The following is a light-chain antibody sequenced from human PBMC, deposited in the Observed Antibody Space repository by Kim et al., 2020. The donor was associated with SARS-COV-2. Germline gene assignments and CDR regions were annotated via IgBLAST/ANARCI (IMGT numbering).Light chain of an antibody. Sequence: QSVTISCTGTSSDVGGYNYVSWYQQHPGKAPKVMIYEVTKRPSGVPDRFSGSKSGNTASLTVSDLQAEDEADYYCSSYAGSNNLVFGGGTKLTVL. CDR2: EVT. V-gene: IGLV2-8*01. CDR3: SSYAGSNNLV. CDR1: SSDVGGYNY. J-gene: IGLJ2*01.